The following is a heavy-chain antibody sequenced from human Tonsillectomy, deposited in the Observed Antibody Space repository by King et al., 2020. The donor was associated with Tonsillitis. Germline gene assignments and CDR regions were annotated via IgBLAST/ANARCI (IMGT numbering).Heavy chain of an antibody. V-gene: IGHV1-69*01. Sequence: VQLVESGAEVKKPGSSVKVSCKASGGTLSSYGINWVRRGPGQGLEWMGEIIPIFGTANHAQKFQGRVTITADESTSTAYMELSSLRAEDTAVYYCASTPVDTTMGNYYYYGMDVWGQGTTVTVSS. D-gene: IGHD5-18*01. CDR2: IIPIFGTA. J-gene: IGHJ6*02. CDR3: ASTPVDTTMGNYYYYGMDV. CDR1: GGTLSSYG.